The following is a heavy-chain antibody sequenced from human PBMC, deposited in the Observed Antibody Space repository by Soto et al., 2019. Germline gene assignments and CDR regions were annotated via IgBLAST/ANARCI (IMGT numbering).Heavy chain of an antibody. D-gene: IGHD3-10*01. CDR1: GFTFGTYV. V-gene: IGHV3-23*01. CDR2: ISGNGGYT. J-gene: IGHJ4*02. CDR3: VKARPGLDY. Sequence: EVQLLESGGGLVQPGGFLRLSCAASGFTFGTYVMNWVRQAPGKGLEWVSSISGNGGYTYYADSVKGRFTISRDNSKNILDLQMNSLRAEDTAVYYCVKARPGLDYWGQGTLVDVSS.